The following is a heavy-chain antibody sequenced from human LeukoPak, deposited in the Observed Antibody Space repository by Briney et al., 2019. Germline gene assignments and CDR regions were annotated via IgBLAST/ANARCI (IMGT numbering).Heavy chain of an antibody. V-gene: IGHV4-59*01. D-gene: IGHD3-10*01. CDR2: IYYSGST. J-gene: IGHJ6*02. Sequence: SETLSLTCTVSGGSISSYYWSWIRQPPGKGLEWIGYIYYSGSTNYNPSLKSRVTISVDTSKNQFSLKLSSVTAADTAVYYCARYSSGSYARYGMDVWGQGTTVTVSS. CDR3: ARYSSGSYARYGMDV. CDR1: GGSISSYY.